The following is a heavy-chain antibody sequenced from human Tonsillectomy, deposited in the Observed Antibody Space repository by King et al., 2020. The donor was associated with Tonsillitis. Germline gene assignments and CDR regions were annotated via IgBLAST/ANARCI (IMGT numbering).Heavy chain of an antibody. Sequence: VQLVESGGGLVQPGGSLRLSCAASAFTFSSYAMSWVRQAPGNGLEWVSAISGGGGSTYYADSVKGRFTISRDNSKNTQFLQMNSLRAEDTAVYYCAKNGGLADRPRGRGGAFDIWGQGTMVTVSS. CDR1: AFTFSSYA. CDR3: AKNGGLADRPRGRGGAFDI. CDR2: ISGGGGST. D-gene: IGHD2-15*01. J-gene: IGHJ3*02. V-gene: IGHV3-23*04.